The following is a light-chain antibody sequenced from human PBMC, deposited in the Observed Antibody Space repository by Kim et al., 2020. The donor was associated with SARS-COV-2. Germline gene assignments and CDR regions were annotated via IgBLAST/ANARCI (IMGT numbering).Light chain of an antibody. Sequence: QKVTISCSGSSSNIGNNYVSWYQQLPGAAPKLLIFDNNERPSGIPARFSGSKSGTSATLGITGLQTGDEADYYCGTWDSSLSAAVFGGGTQLTVL. CDR2: DNN. J-gene: IGLJ7*01. CDR3: GTWDSSLSAAV. V-gene: IGLV1-51*01. CDR1: SSNIGNNY.